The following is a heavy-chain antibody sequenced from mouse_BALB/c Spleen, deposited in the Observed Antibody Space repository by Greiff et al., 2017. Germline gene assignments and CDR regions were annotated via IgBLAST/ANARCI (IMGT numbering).Heavy chain of an antibody. J-gene: IGHJ4*01. CDR2: IDPANGNT. CDR1: GFNIKDTY. V-gene: IGHV14-3*02. Sequence: VQLKESGAELVKPGASVKLSCTASGFNIKDTYMHWVKQRPEQGLEWIGRIDPANGNTKYDPKFQGKATITADTSSNTAYLQLSSLTSEDTAVYYCAREGGNYNYAMDYWGQGTSVTVSA. CDR3: AREGGNYNYAMDY. D-gene: IGHD2-1*01.